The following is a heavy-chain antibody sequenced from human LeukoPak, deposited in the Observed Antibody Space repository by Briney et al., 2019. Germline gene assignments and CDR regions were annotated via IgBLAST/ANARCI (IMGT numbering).Heavy chain of an antibody. J-gene: IGHJ4*02. Sequence: SQTLSLTCTVSGGSISSGGYYWSWIRQHPGEGLEWIGYIYYSGSTYYNPSLKSRVTISVDTSKNQFSLKLSSVTAADTAVYYCARAHRGYRYDFDYWGQGTLVTVSS. CDR1: GGSISSGGYY. D-gene: IGHD3-16*02. CDR2: IYYSGST. V-gene: IGHV4-31*03. CDR3: ARAHRGYRYDFDY.